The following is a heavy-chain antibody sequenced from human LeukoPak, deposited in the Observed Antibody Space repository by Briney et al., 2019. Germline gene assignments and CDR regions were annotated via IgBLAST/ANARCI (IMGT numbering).Heavy chain of an antibody. CDR3: ARDLVSGYGDYALRGMAFAI. CDR2: IYYSGST. V-gene: IGHV4-31*03. J-gene: IGHJ3*02. D-gene: IGHD4-17*01. CDR1: GVSISSGGYY. Sequence: SQTLSLTCTVSGVSISSGGYYWSWIRQHPGKGLEWIGYIYYSGSTYCNPSLKSRVTISVDTSKDQFSLKLSSVTAADTAVYYCARDLVSGYGDYALRGMAFAIWGQGTMVTVSS.